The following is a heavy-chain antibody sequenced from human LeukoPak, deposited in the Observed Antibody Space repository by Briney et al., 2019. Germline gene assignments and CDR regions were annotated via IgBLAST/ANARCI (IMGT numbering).Heavy chain of an antibody. J-gene: IGHJ3*02. V-gene: IGHV3-13*01. CDR2: IGTAGDT. CDR1: GFTFSSYD. D-gene: IGHD6-19*01. CDR3: ARALYAVAAAFDI. Sequence: GGSLRLSCAASGFTFSSYDMHWVRQATGKGLEWVSAIGTAGDTYYPGSVKGRFTISRENAKNSLYLQMNSLRAGDTAVYYCARALYAVAAAFDIWGQGTMVTVSS.